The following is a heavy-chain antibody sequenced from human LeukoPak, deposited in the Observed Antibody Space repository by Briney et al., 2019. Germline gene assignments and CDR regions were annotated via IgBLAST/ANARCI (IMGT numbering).Heavy chain of an antibody. Sequence: ASVKVSCKASGYTFTSYDINWVRQATGQGLEWMGWMNPNSGNTGYAQKFQGRVTMTRNTSISTAYMELSSLRSEDTAVYYCARDLWQQMIQGYDYWGQGTLVTVSS. D-gene: IGHD6-13*01. CDR2: MNPNSGNT. J-gene: IGHJ4*02. CDR3: ARDLWQQMIQGYDY. V-gene: IGHV1-8*01. CDR1: GYTFTSYD.